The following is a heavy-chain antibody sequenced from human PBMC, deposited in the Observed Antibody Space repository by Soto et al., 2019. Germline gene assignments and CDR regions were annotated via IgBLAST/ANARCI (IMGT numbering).Heavy chain of an antibody. V-gene: IGHV3-15*07. CDR1: GFTFSNAW. D-gene: IGHD1-7*01. J-gene: IGHJ4*02. CDR2: IKSKTDGGTT. CDR3: TTDVPELPNLRYFDY. Sequence: GGSLRLSCAASGFTFSNAWMNWVRQAPGKGLEWVGRIKSKTDGGTTDYAAPVKGRFTISRDDSKNTLYLQMNSLKTEDTAVYYCTTDVPELPNLRYFDYWGQGTLVTVSS.